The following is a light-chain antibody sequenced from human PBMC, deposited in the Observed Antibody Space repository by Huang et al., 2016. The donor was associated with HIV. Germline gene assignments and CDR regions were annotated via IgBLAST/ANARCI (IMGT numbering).Light chain of an antibody. CDR3: QQYDNFLPIT. Sequence: DIQMTQSPSSLTASVGDRVTITCQASQDINNYLNWYQQKPGKAPKLLIYDASNLEKGVPSRFSGSGSGTHFTFTISSLQPEDIATYYCQQYDNFLPITFGQGTRLEIK. CDR2: DAS. J-gene: IGKJ5*01. CDR1: QDINNY. V-gene: IGKV1-33*01.